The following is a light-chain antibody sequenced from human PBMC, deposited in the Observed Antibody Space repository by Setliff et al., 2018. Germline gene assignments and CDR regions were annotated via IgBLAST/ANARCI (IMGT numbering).Light chain of an antibody. V-gene: IGLV2-14*03. CDR3: CSYTGTSTPYV. CDR1: DSDVGGFNL. CDR2: DVS. J-gene: IGLJ1*01. Sequence: QSALAQPASVSGSPGQSITISCTGTDSDVGGFNLVSWYQQHPGKAPKFMIYDVSNRPSGVSDRFSGSKSGNTASLTISGLQAEDEADYYCCSYTGTSTPYVFGTGTKVTVL.